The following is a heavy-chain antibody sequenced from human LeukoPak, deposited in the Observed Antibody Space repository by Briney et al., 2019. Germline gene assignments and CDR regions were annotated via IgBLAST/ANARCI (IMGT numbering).Heavy chain of an antibody. CDR1: GFTFSGYG. D-gene: IGHD6-19*01. Sequence: GGSLRLSCAASGFTFSGYGMHWVRQAPGKGLEWVAVIWYDGSNKYYADSVKGRFTISRDNSKNTLYLQMNSLRAEDTAVYYCARTYSSGWPNRFDPWGQGTLVTVSS. V-gene: IGHV3-33*01. J-gene: IGHJ5*02. CDR3: ARTYSSGWPNRFDP. CDR2: IWYDGSNK.